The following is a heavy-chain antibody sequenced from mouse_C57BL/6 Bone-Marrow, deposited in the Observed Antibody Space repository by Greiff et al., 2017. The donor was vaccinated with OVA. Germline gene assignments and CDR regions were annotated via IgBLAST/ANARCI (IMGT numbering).Heavy chain of an antibody. CDR3: ARWGWDVYFDY. CDR1: GYTFTDYY. V-gene: IGHV1-26*01. CDR2: INPNNGGT. Sequence: EVQLQQSGPELVKPGASVKISCKASGYTFTDYYMNWVKQSHGKSLEWIGDINPNNGGTSYNQKFKGKATLTVDKSSSTAYMELRSLTSEDSAVYYCARWGWDVYFDYWGQGTTLTVSS. D-gene: IGHD4-1*01. J-gene: IGHJ2*01.